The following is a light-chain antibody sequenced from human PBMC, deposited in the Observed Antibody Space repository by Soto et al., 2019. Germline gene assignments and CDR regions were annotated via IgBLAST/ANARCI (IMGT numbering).Light chain of an antibody. CDR1: NNDVGGYNY. CDR2: EVS. V-gene: IGLV2-14*01. Sequence: QSALTQPASVSGSPGQSITISCTGTNNDVGGYNYVSWYQQHPGKAPKLMIYEVSNRPSGVSNRFSGSKSGNTASLTISGLQAEDEADYYCSSYTSSSFYVFGTGTQLTVL. CDR3: SSYTSSSFYV. J-gene: IGLJ1*01.